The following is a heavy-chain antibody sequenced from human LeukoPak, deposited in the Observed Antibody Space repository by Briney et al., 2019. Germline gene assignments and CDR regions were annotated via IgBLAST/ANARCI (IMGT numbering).Heavy chain of an antibody. CDR3: ARDQVHITMVRGARGFDNWFDP. Sequence: ASVKVSCKASGYTFTSYGISWVRQAPGQGLEWMGWISAYNGNTNYAQKLQGRVTMTTDTSTSTAYMELGSLRSDDTAVYYCARDQVHITMVRGARGFDNWFDPWGQGTLVTVSS. J-gene: IGHJ5*02. CDR2: ISAYNGNT. CDR1: GYTFTSYG. D-gene: IGHD3-10*01. V-gene: IGHV1-18*04.